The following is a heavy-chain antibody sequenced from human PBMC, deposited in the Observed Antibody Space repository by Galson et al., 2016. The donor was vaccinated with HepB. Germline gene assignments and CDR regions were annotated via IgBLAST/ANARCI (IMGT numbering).Heavy chain of an antibody. CDR2: ISRSGDST. CDR3: AREDSTIAAASFDY. D-gene: IGHD6-13*01. Sequence: SLRLSCAASGFTFRNYGMTWVRQAPGKGLEVVSSISRSGDSTEYADSVKGRFTISSDNSKNTLYQQMNSLRAEDTAVYYCAREDSTIAAASFDYWGQGTLVTVSS. V-gene: IGHV3-23*01. CDR1: GFTFRNYG. J-gene: IGHJ4*02.